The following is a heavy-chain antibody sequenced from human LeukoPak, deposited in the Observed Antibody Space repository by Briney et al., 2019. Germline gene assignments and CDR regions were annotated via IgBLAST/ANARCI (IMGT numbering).Heavy chain of an antibody. D-gene: IGHD2-2*01. Sequence: PSETLSLTCAVYGGSFSGYYWSWIRQPPGKGLEWIGEINHSGSTNYNPSLKSRVTISVDTSKNQFSLKLSSVTAADTAVYYCARRRYCSSTSCSLWWFDPWGQGTLVTVSS. CDR1: GGSFSGYY. V-gene: IGHV4-34*01. CDR2: INHSGST. CDR3: ARRRYCSSTSCSLWWFDP. J-gene: IGHJ5*02.